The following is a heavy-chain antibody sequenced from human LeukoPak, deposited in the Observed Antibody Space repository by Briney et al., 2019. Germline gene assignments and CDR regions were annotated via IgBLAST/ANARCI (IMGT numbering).Heavy chain of an antibody. J-gene: IGHJ5*02. V-gene: IGHV5-51*01. D-gene: IGHD6-13*01. CDR2: IYPGDSDT. Sequence: GESLKISCKGSGYSFTSYWISWVRQMPGKGLEWMGIIYPGDSDTRYSPSFQGQVTISADKSISTAYLQWSSQKASDTAMYYCARLPGGSSWYSWFDPWGQGTLVTVSS. CDR3: ARLPGGSSWYSWFDP. CDR1: GYSFTSYW.